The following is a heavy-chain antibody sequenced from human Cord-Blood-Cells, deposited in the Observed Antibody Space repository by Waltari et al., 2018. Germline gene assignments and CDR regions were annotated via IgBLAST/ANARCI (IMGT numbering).Heavy chain of an antibody. Sequence: QLQLQESGPALVKPSETLSLTCTVSGGSISSSSYYLGWIRQPPVKGLEWIGSIYYRGSTYYNPALNSRVTISVDTSKNQFSLKLRSVIAADTAVYCCATVLDYSTYFDYWGQGTLVTVSS. J-gene: IGHJ4*02. CDR1: GGSISSSSYY. CDR3: ATVLDYSTYFDY. CDR2: IYYRGST. D-gene: IGHD4-4*01. V-gene: IGHV4-39*01.